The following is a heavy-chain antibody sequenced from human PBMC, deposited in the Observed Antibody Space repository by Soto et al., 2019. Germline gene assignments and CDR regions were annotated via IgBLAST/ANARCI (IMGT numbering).Heavy chain of an antibody. CDR2: MNPNSGNT. CDR3: AILPAYYYDSSGYYY. D-gene: IGHD3-22*01. J-gene: IGHJ4*02. V-gene: IGHV1-8*01. Sequence: VSVKVSCKASGYTFTSYDINWVRQATGQGLEWMGWMNPNSGNTGYAQKFQGRVTMTRNTSISTAYMELSSLRSEDTAVYYCAILPAYYYDSSGYYYWGQGTLVTVSS. CDR1: GYTFTSYD.